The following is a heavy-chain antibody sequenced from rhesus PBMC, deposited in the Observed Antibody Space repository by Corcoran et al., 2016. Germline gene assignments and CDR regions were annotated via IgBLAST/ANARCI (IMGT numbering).Heavy chain of an antibody. V-gene: IGHV4-122*02. CDR3: ARQNWNAFDF. CDR2: ITYSGST. CDR1: GGSISSGYYH. Sequence: QVQLQESGPGLVKPSETLSLTCAVSGGSISSGYYHWNWIRQPPGKGLEWIGYITYSGSTDYNPSLKSRVTISRDTSKDQFSLKLTSVTAADTAVYYCARQNWNAFDFWGQGLTVTVSS. J-gene: IGHJ3*01. D-gene: IGHD2-15*01.